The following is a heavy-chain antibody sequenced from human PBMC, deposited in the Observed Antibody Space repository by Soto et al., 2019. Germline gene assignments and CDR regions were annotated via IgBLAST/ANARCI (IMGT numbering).Heavy chain of an antibody. CDR1: GFTFINYA. CDR2: ISGGGDRT. V-gene: IGHV3-23*01. CDR3: TTYYYAEDAFDI. D-gene: IGHD3-10*01. J-gene: IGHJ3*02. Sequence: GGSLRLSCVGSGFTFINYAMNWVRQAPGKGLEWVSGISGGGDRTFDADSVKGRFTISRDNSKNTVNLQMNSLRAEDTAGYDCTTYYYAEDAFDIWGQGTMVTVS.